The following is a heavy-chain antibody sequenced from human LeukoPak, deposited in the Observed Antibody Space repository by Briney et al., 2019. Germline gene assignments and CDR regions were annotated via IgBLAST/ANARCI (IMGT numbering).Heavy chain of an antibody. Sequence: SVKVSCKASGGTFSSYAISWVRQAPGQGLEWMGGIIPIFGTANYAQKFQGRVTITTDESTSTAYMELSSLRSEDTAVYCCARARGSGSYPFDPWGQGTLVTVSS. D-gene: IGHD3-10*01. J-gene: IGHJ5*02. CDR1: GGTFSSYA. V-gene: IGHV1-69*05. CDR2: IIPIFGTA. CDR3: ARARGSGSYPFDP.